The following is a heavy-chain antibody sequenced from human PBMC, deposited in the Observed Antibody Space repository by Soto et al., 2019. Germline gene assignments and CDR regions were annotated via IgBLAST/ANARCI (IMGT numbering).Heavy chain of an antibody. D-gene: IGHD3-3*01. V-gene: IGHV1-18*01. CDR3: ARIPNYDFWSGYFFFDY. Sequence: ASVKVSCKASGDTFTNYGISWVRQAPGQGLEWMGWISPYNGNTNYAQKLQGRVTMTTDTSTSTPYMELRSLRSDDTAVYYCARIPNYDFWSGYFFFDYWGQGTLVTVSS. CDR1: GDTFTNYG. CDR2: ISPYNGNT. J-gene: IGHJ4*02.